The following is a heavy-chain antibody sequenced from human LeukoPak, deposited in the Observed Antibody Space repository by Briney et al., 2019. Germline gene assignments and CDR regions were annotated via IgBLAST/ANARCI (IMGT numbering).Heavy chain of an antibody. Sequence: GGSLRLSCAASGFTVSSYYMRWVRQAPGKGLEWVSVIYSGGSTCYADSVKGRFTISRDNSKNTLYLQMNSRRAEDTAVYYCARYRHYGSGSYDYWGQGTLVTVSS. D-gene: IGHD3-10*01. CDR1: GFTVSSYY. V-gene: IGHV3-66*02. CDR2: IYSGGST. J-gene: IGHJ4*02. CDR3: ARYRHYGSGSYDY.